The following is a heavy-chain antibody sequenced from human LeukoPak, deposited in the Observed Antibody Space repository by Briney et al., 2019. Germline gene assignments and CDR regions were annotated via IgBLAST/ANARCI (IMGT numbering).Heavy chain of an antibody. CDR2: ISGSGSST. V-gene: IGHV3-23*01. D-gene: IGHD4-17*01. Sequence: PGGSLRLSCAASEFTFTIYDMSWVRQAPGKGLEWVSSISGSGSSTYYAESVKGRFTISRDNSKNTLYLQMNSLRAEDTAAYYCAKDRYGDYSFDYWGQGTLVTVSS. CDR1: EFTFTIYD. J-gene: IGHJ4*02. CDR3: AKDRYGDYSFDY.